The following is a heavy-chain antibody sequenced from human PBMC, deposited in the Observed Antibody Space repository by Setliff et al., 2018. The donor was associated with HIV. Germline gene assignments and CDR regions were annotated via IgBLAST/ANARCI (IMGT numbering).Heavy chain of an antibody. V-gene: IGHV3-7*01. J-gene: IGHJ6*02. CDR3: ARDYLYYNMYNGSPVYGMDV. CDR2: IKHDGSER. CDR1: GFTFSTYW. D-gene: IGHD3-10*01. Sequence: GGSLRLSCAASGFTFSTYWMNWVRQAPGKGLEWVASIKHDGSERYYVDSVKGRFTISRDNSKNSLYLQMNSLRVEDTAVYYCARDYLYYNMYNGSPVYGMDVWGQGTTVTVSS.